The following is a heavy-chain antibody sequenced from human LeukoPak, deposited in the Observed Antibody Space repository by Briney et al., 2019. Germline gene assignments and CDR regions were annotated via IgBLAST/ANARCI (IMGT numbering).Heavy chain of an antibody. CDR2: FSHSGNYI. CDR3: ARVAYNNWYILYYFDF. Sequence: GGSLRLSCAVSGFTFNTFGMSWVRQAPGKGLEWVSSFSHSGNYIYYADSVKGRFTISRDNARNSLDLQLNSLRAEDTAVYYCARVAYNNWYILYYFDFWGQGTLVTVSS. J-gene: IGHJ4*02. D-gene: IGHD1-1*01. V-gene: IGHV3-21*01. CDR1: GFTFNTFG.